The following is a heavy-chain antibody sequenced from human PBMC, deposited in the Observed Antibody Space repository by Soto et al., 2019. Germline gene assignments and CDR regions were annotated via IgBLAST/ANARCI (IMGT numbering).Heavy chain of an antibody. V-gene: IGHV4-39*01. J-gene: IGHJ4*02. Sequence: SETLSLTCTVSGGSISSSSYYWGWIRQPPGKGLEWIGSIYYSGSTYYNPSLKSRVTISVDTSKNQFSLKLSSVTAADTAVYYCARGSLPNVAGRGYYFDYWGQGTLVTVPQ. CDR3: ARGSLPNVAGRGYYFDY. CDR2: IYYSGST. CDR1: GGSISSSSYY. D-gene: IGHD6-19*01.